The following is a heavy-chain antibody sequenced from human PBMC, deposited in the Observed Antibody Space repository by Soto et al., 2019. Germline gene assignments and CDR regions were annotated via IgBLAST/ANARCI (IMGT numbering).Heavy chain of an antibody. CDR1: GFTFSSYG. CDR3: ARDFYDFWSGGIEYFQH. D-gene: IGHD3-3*01. J-gene: IGHJ1*01. Sequence: QVQLVESGGGVVQPGRSLRLSCAASGFTFSSYGMHWVRQAPGKGLEWVAVIWYDGSNKYYADSVKGRFTISRDNSKNTLYLQMNSLRAEDTAVYYCARDFYDFWSGGIEYFQHWGQGTLVTVSS. V-gene: IGHV3-33*01. CDR2: IWYDGSNK.